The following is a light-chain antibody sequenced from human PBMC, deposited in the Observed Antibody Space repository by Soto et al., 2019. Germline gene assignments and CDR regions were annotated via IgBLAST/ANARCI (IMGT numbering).Light chain of an antibody. CDR2: DAS. V-gene: IGKV1-5*01. CDR3: QQYNSYSGT. CDR1: QSISSW. J-gene: IGKJ4*01. Sequence: DIQMTQSPSTLSASVGDRVTITCRASQSISSWLAWYQQKPGKAPKLLIYDASSLESGVPSRFGGSGSGTDFTLTISSLQPDDFATYYCQQYNSYSGTFGGGTKVEIK.